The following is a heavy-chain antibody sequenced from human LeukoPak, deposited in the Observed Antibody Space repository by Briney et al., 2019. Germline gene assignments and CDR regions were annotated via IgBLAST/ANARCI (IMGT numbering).Heavy chain of an antibody. J-gene: IGHJ4*02. CDR1: GFTFSSYS. CDR3: ARDYDILTGGVGY. V-gene: IGHV3-21*01. CDR2: ISSSSSYI. D-gene: IGHD3-9*01. Sequence: PGGSLRLSCAASGFTFSSYSMNWVRQAPGKGLEWVSSISSSSSYIYYADSVKGRFTISRDNAKNTLYLQMNSLRAEDTAVYYCARDYDILTGGVGYWGQGTLVTVSS.